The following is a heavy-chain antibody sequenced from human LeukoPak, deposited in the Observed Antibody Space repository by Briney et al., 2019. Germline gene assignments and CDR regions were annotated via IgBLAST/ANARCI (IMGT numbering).Heavy chain of an antibody. Sequence: PGASVKVSCEASGGTFSSYAISWVRQAPGQGLEWMGRIIPILGIANYAQKFQGRVTITADKSTSTAYMELSSLRSEDTAVYYCARDPYGSGSPTTFDPWGQGTLVTVSS. D-gene: IGHD3-10*01. CDR2: IIPILGIA. J-gene: IGHJ5*02. V-gene: IGHV1-69*04. CDR1: GGTFSSYA. CDR3: ARDPYGSGSPTTFDP.